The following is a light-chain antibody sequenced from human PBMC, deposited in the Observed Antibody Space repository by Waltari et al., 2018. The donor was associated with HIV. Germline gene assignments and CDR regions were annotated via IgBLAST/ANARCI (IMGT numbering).Light chain of an antibody. CDR2: GNT. Sequence: QSVLTQPPSVSGAPGQRVTISCTGSSSNIGAGYDLHWYKQLPGTAPKLLIYGNTNRPSGVPDRFSGSKSRTSASLAITGLQAEDEADYYCQSLRVFGGGTKLTVL. J-gene: IGLJ2*01. CDR3: QSLRV. CDR1: SSNIGAGYD. V-gene: IGLV1-40*01.